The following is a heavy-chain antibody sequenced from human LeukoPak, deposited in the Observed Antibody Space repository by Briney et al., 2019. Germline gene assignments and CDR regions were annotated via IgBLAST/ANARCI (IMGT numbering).Heavy chain of an antibody. Sequence: PGGSLRLSCAASGFTFSSYSMNWVRQAPGKGLEWVSSISSSSSYIYYADSVKGRFTISRDNAKNSLYLQMNSLRAEDTAVYYCARDSKKYYDILTARGGFDYWGQGTLVTVPS. V-gene: IGHV3-21*01. J-gene: IGHJ4*02. CDR2: ISSSSSYI. CDR3: ARDSKKYYDILTARGGFDY. D-gene: IGHD3-9*01. CDR1: GFTFSSYS.